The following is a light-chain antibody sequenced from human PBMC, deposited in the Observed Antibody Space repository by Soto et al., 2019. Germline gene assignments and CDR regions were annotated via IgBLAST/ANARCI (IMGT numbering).Light chain of an antibody. CDR1: SSDVSGYNS. CDR2: AVS. Sequence: QSALTQPASVSGSPGQSITISCSGTSSDVSGYNSVSWYQQHPGKAPKLIIYAVSNQPSGVSDRFSGSKSGNTASLTISGLQAEDEADYFCYSYKSTSNRVFGGGTKLTVL. V-gene: IGLV2-14*03. CDR3: YSYKSTSNRV. J-gene: IGLJ2*01.